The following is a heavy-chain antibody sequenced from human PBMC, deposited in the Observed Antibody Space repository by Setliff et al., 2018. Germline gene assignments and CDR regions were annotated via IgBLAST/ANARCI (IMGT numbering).Heavy chain of an antibody. CDR1: GFTFSSYS. Sequence: GGSLRLSCAASGFTFSSYSMNWVRQAPGKGLEWVSSISSSSSYIYYADSVKGRFTISRDNAKNSLYLQMNSLRAEDTAVYYCARGWPPDYAFDYWGQGTLVTVSS. V-gene: IGHV3-21*01. CDR2: ISSSSSYI. J-gene: IGHJ4*02. CDR3: ARGWPPDYAFDY. D-gene: IGHD3-16*01.